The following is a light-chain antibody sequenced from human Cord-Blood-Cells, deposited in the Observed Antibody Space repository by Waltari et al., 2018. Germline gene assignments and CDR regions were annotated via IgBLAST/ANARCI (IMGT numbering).Light chain of an antibody. CDR3: SSYAGSNIWV. Sequence: QSALTQPPSASGSPGQSVTISCTGTSSDVGGYNYVSWYQQHPGKAPKLMIYEGSKRPSGVPDRFSGSKSGNTASRTVSGLQAEDEADYYCSSYAGSNIWVFGGGTKLTVL. V-gene: IGLV2-8*01. CDR2: EGS. CDR1: SSDVGGYNY. J-gene: IGLJ3*02.